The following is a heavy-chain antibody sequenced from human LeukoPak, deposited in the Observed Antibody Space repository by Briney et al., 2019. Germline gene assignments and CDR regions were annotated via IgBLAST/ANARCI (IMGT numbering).Heavy chain of an antibody. CDR1: GDSISSGSYY. V-gene: IGHV4-61*02. CDR2: IYTSGST. J-gene: IGHJ6*03. CDR3: ARTSAEAEDYYYYYYMDV. Sequence: SETLSLTCTVSGDSISSGSYYWSWIRQPAGKGLEWIGRIYTSGSTNYDPSLKSRVTISVDTSKNQFSLKLSSVTAADTAVYYCARTSAEAEDYYYYYYMDVWGKGTTVTVSS.